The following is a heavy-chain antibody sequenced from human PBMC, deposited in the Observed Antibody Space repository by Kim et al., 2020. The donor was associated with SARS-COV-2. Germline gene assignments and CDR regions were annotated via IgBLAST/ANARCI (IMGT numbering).Heavy chain of an antibody. D-gene: IGHD1-26*01. CDR2: IYHSGST. J-gene: IGHJ4*02. CDR3: ASYSGSLYYFDY. Sequence: SETLSLTCAVSGGSISSSNWWSWVRQPPGKGLEWIGEIYHSGSTNYNPSLKSLVTISVDKSKNQFSLKLSSVTAADTAVYYCASYSGSLYYFDYWGQGTLVTVSS. CDR1: GGSISSSNW. V-gene: IGHV4-4*02.